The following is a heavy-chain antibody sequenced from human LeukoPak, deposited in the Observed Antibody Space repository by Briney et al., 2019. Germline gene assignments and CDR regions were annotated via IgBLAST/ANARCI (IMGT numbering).Heavy chain of an antibody. CDR2: IFGSGGSA. J-gene: IGHJ4*02. V-gene: IGHV3-23*01. CDR1: GFTFNNYA. CDR3: GKTTTGYSSGRYPGWPVDY. D-gene: IGHD6-19*01. Sequence: GGSLRLSCAASGFTFNNYAMYWVRQAPGKGLEWVSGIFGSGGSAHYADSVEGRFTISRDNSKNMVYLQVDSLRVEDTAIYYCGKTTTGYSSGRYPGWPVDYWGQGTLVTVSS.